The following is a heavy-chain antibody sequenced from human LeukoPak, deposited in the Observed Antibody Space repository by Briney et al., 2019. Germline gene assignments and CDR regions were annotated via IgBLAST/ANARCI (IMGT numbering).Heavy chain of an antibody. CDR1: GFTFSSYA. Sequence: AGGSLRLSCAASGFTFSSYAMHWVRQAPGKGLERVAVISYDGSNKYYANSVKGRFTISRDNSKNTLYLQMNSLRAEDTAVYYCARDPLRGGLDYWGQGTLVTVS. V-gene: IGHV3-30-3*01. CDR2: ISYDGSNK. D-gene: IGHD1-26*01. CDR3: ARDPLRGGLDY. J-gene: IGHJ4*02.